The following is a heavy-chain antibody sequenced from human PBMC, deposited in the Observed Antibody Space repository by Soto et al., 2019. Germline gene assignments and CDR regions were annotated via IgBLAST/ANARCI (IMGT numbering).Heavy chain of an antibody. D-gene: IGHD6-13*01. CDR2: IVPIYRTA. J-gene: IGHJ4*02. CDR1: GGTFSSYR. CDR3: ARDSGAKLSSS. V-gene: IGHV1-69*13. Sequence: SVKVSCKXSGGTFSSYRINWVRQAPGQGLEWVGGIVPIYRTADYAQKFQGRVTITADESARTAYLEVRSLKSQDTAVYYCARDSGAKLSSSWGQGTLVTVSS.